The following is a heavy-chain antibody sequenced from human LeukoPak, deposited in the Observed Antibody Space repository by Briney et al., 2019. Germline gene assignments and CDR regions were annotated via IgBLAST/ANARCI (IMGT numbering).Heavy chain of an antibody. CDR3: ARVFRAGGFGAFDI. J-gene: IGHJ3*02. CDR2: IHHSGST. D-gene: IGHD3-10*01. V-gene: IGHV4-4*02. Sequence: SGTLSLTCAVSGGSISSSNWWSWVRQSPGMGLEWIGEIHHSGSTNYNPSLESRVTISVDTSKNQFSLKLSSVTAADTAVYYCARVFRAGGFGAFDIWGQGTMVTVSS. CDR1: GGSISSSNW.